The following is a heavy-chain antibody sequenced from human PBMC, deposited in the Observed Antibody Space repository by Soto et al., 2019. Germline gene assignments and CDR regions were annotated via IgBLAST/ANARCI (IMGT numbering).Heavy chain of an antibody. CDR2: ISYDGSNK. CDR1: GFTFSSYG. V-gene: IGHV3-30*18. Sequence: QVQLVESGGGVVQPGRSLRLSCAASGFTFSSYGMHWVRQAPGKGLEWVAVISYDGSNKYYADSVKGRFTISRDNSKNPLYLQRNSLRAEDTAVYYCAKGLYSSGGGGVFDYWGQGTLVTVSS. D-gene: IGHD6-19*01. CDR3: AKGLYSSGGGGVFDY. J-gene: IGHJ4*02.